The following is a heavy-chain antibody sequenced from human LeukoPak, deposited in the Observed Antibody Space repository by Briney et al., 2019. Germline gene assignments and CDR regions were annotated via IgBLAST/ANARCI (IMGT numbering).Heavy chain of an antibody. J-gene: IGHJ3*02. CDR2: ISAYNGNT. CDR3: ARFGSETSSSWYNGAFDI. Sequence: GASVKVSCKASGYTFTSYGISWVRQAPGQGLEWMGWISAYNGNTNYAQKLQGRVTMTTDTSTSTAYMELRSLRSDDTAVYYCARFGSETSSSWYNGAFDIWGQGTMVTVSS. D-gene: IGHD6-13*01. CDR1: GYTFTSYG. V-gene: IGHV1-18*01.